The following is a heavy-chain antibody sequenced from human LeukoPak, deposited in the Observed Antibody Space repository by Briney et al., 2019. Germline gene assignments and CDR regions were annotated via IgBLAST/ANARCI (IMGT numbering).Heavy chain of an antibody. J-gene: IGHJ4*02. CDR1: GGTFSSYA. CDR3: ARDPYSNYFDY. CDR2: INPNTGGI. Sequence: ASVKVSCKASGGTFSSYAISWVRQAPGQGLEWMGWINPNTGGINYAQKFQSRVTMTRDTSISAAYMELSRLRSDDTAVYYCARDPYSNYFDYWGQGTLVTVSS. V-gene: IGHV1-2*02. D-gene: IGHD5-18*01.